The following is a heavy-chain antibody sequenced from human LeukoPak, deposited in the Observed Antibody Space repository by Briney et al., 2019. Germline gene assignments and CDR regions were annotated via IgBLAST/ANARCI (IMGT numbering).Heavy chain of an antibody. CDR3: ARDLVRGVIIYYFDY. Sequence: PGGSLRLSCAASGFAFSSYGMHWVRQAPGKGLEWVAVIWYDGSNKYYADSVKGRFTISRDNSKNTLYLQMNSLRAEDTAVYYCARDLVRGVIIYYFDYWGQGTLVTVSS. J-gene: IGHJ4*02. CDR2: IWYDGSNK. V-gene: IGHV3-33*01. CDR1: GFAFSSYG. D-gene: IGHD3-10*01.